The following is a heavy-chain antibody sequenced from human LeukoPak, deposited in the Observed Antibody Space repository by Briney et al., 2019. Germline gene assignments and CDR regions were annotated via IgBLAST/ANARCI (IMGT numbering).Heavy chain of an antibody. V-gene: IGHV3-7*01. Sequence: GGSLRLSCAASGFPFTNYWMIWVRQAPGKRPEWVGNINQDGSETNYVDSVKGRFTISRDNAKNSLYLQMNSLRAEDTAVYYCARVSLPGSGYYYMDVWGKGTTVTVSS. CDR2: INQDGSET. J-gene: IGHJ6*03. CDR1: GFPFTNYW. CDR3: ARVSLPGSGYYYMDV. D-gene: IGHD3-10*01.